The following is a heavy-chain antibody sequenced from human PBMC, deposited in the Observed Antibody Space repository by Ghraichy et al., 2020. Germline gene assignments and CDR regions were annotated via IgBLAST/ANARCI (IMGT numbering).Heavy chain of an antibody. Sequence: GGSLRLSCAASGFTVSSNYMSWVRQAPGKGLEWVSVIYSGGSTYYADSVKGRFTISRDNSKNTLYLQMNSLRAEDTAVYYCARDSGDYVIDYWGQGTLVTVSS. CDR3: ARDSGDYVIDY. CDR2: IYSGGST. V-gene: IGHV3-53*01. CDR1: GFTVSSNY. J-gene: IGHJ4*02. D-gene: IGHD4-17*01.